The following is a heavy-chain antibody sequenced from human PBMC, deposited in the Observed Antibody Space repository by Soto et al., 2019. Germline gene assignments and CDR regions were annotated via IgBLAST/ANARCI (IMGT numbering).Heavy chain of an antibody. J-gene: IGHJ5*02. CDR1: GGSISSSSYY. CDR2: IYSGGST. CDR3: ARHKDIVLVGFAP. V-gene: IGHV4-39*01. Sequence: PSETLSLTCTVSGGSISSSSYYWGWIRQPPGKGLEWIGSIYSGGSTYYNPSLKSRVTISVDTSKNQFSLKLSSVTAADTAVYYCARHKDIVLVGFAPWGQGTLVTVSS. D-gene: IGHD2-2*01.